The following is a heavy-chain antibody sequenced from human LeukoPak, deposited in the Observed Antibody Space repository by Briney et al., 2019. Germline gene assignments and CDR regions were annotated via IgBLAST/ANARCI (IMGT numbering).Heavy chain of an antibody. V-gene: IGHV3-11*04. J-gene: IGHJ3*02. CDR2: ISSSGGTI. CDR3: AGYSSGWFGAFHT. D-gene: IGHD6-19*01. Sequence: PGGSLRLSCAAFGFTFSDYYMNWIRQAPGKGLEWISYISSSGGTIYYADSVKGRFTISRDNAKNSLYLQMNSLRAEDTAVYYCAGYSSGWFGAFHTWGQGTMVTVSS. CDR1: GFTFSDYY.